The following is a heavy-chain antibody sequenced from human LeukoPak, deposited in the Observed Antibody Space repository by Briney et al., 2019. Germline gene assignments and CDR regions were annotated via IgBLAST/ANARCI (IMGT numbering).Heavy chain of an antibody. CDR1: GYTFTGYY. Sequence: GASVTVSCKASGYTFTGYYIHWVRQAPGQGLEWMGWISAYNGNTNYAQKLQGRVTMTTDTSTSTAYMELRSLRSDDTAVYYCARDSNYGGIPLDYWGQGTLVTVSS. CDR3: ARDSNYGGIPLDY. D-gene: IGHD4-23*01. V-gene: IGHV1-18*04. J-gene: IGHJ4*02. CDR2: ISAYNGNT.